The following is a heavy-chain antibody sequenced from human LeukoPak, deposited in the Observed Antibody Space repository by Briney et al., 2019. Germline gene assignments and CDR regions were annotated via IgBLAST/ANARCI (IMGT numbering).Heavy chain of an antibody. Sequence: SETLSLTCTVSGGSISNSDYYWGWIRQSPGKGLEWIGSIYYSGNTHYNPPLKSRVTISVDTSKNQFSLELSSVTAADTAVYYCASPGMTYYYDSSAYYFDYWGQGTLVTVSS. D-gene: IGHD3-22*01. CDR2: IYYSGNT. CDR1: GGSISNSDYY. CDR3: ASPGMTYYYDSSAYYFDY. V-gene: IGHV4-39*01. J-gene: IGHJ4*02.